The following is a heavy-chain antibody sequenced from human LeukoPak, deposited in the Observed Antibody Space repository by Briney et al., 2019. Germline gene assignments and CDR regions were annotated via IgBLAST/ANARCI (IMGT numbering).Heavy chain of an antibody. CDR2: FDPEDGET. Sequence: ASVKVSCKVSGYTLTELSMHWVRQAPGKGLEWMGGFDPEDGETIYAQKFQGRVTMTEGTSTDTAYMELSSLRSEDTAVYYCATVPTYSTYQREAFDIRGQGTMVTVSS. CDR3: ATVPTYSTYQREAFDI. V-gene: IGHV1-24*01. D-gene: IGHD2-2*01. J-gene: IGHJ3*02. CDR1: GYTLTELS.